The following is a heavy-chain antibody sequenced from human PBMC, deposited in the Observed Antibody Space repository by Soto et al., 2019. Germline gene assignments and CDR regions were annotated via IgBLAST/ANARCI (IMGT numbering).Heavy chain of an antibody. CDR2: IYYSGST. J-gene: IGHJ6*03. CDR3: ARNYHDYNYYYYYMDV. Sequence: SETLSLTCTVSGGSISSGGYYWSWIRQHPGKGLEWIGYIYYSGSTYYNPSLKSRVTISVDTSKNQFSLKLSYVTAADTAVYYCARNYHDYNYYYYYMDVWGKGTTVTVSS. V-gene: IGHV4-31*03. CDR1: GGSISSGGYY. D-gene: IGHD4-4*01.